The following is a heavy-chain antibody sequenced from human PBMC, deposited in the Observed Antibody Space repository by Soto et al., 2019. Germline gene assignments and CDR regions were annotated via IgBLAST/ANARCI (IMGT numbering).Heavy chain of an antibody. J-gene: IGHJ4*02. D-gene: IGHD3-9*01. CDR1: GFTFSSYA. CDR3: AHLSTGYYIPYYFDY. CDR2: ISYDGSNK. V-gene: IGHV3-30-3*02. Sequence: GGSLRLSCAASGFTFSSYAMHWVRQAPGKGLEWVAVISYDGSNKYYADSVKGRFTISRDNSKNTLYLQMNSLRAEDTAVYYCAHLSTGYYIPYYFDYWGQGTLVTVSS.